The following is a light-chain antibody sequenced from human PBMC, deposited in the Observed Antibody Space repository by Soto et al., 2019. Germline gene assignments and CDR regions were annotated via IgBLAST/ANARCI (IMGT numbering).Light chain of an antibody. J-gene: IGKJ1*01. Sequence: EIVVTQSPAILSVSPGERVTLSCRASQSVLTNLAWYQQKLGQAPRLLIYGASTRATGIPDRFSGSGSGTDFTLTISRLEPEDVAVYYCQQYEAVVTFGQGTKVEI. CDR3: QQYEAVVT. V-gene: IGKV3D-15*01. CDR2: GAS. CDR1: QSVLTN.